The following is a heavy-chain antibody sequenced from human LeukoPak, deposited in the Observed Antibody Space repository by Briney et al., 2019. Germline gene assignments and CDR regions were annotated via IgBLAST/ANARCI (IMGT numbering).Heavy chain of an antibody. CDR3: ARDCSGGSCYSAFDY. CDR2: ISSSSSYI. CDR1: GFTFSSYS. V-gene: IGHV3-21*01. Sequence: GGSLRLSCAASGFTFSSYSMNWVCQAPGKGLEWVSSISSSSSYIYYADSVKGRFTISRDNAKNSLYLQMNSLRAEDTAVYYCARDCSGGSCYSAFDYWGQGTLVTVSS. J-gene: IGHJ4*02. D-gene: IGHD2-15*01.